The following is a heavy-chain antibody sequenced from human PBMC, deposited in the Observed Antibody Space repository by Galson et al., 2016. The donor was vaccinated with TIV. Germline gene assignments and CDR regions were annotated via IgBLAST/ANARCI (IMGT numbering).Heavy chain of an antibody. CDR2: ISSTLSDT. CDR1: GFTFRGYS. CDR3: VSSRGTDFWRNFDF. D-gene: IGHD3-3*01. V-gene: IGHV3-21*01. J-gene: IGHJ4*02. Sequence: SLRLSCAASGFTFRGYSMNWVRQAPGKGLEWVSFISSTLSDTFYADSVKGRFSISRDNTKNSVYLQMNNLSAEDMAVYYCVSSRGTDFWRNFDFWGQGTLVTVSS.